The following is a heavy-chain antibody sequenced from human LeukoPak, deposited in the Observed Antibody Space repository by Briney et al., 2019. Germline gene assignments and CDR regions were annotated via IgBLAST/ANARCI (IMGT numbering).Heavy chain of an antibody. Sequence: PGGSLRLSCAASGFTFAGHTMTWLRQAPGKGLEWVSIIGGRDDRTYYADSAEGRFTISRDNSKNILYLQMSSLRAEDTAVYYCAKDPNPFYDFWSGYKWGQGTLVTVSS. CDR3: AKDPNPFYDFWSGYK. CDR2: IGGRDDRT. J-gene: IGHJ4*02. CDR1: GFTFAGHT. V-gene: IGHV3-23*01. D-gene: IGHD3-3*01.